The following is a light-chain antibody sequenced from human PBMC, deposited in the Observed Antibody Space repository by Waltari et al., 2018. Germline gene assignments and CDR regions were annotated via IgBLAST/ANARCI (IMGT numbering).Light chain of an antibody. V-gene: IGKV3-15*01. CDR3: QQYNNWPPWT. J-gene: IGKJ1*01. Sequence: ETEMTQSPATLSVSPGERVTLSCRASQSINNNLAWYQKKPGQAPRLLIYGASTRATGIPARFSGSGSGTEFTLIISSLQSDDLGIYYCQQYNNWPPWTFGQGTKVEIK. CDR2: GAS. CDR1: QSINNN.